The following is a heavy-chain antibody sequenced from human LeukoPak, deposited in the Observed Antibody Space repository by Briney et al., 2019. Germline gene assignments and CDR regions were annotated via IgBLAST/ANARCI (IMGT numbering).Heavy chain of an antibody. CDR2: ISYDGSNK. J-gene: IGHJ4*02. D-gene: IGHD5-24*01. Sequence: PGGSLRLSCAASGFTFSSYAMHWVRQAPGKGLEWVAVISYDGSNKYYADSVKGRFTISRDNSKNTLYVQMNSLRAEDTAVYYCAKAVRMIDMAFDYWGQGTLVTVSS. CDR1: GFTFSSYA. V-gene: IGHV3-30*04. CDR3: AKAVRMIDMAFDY.